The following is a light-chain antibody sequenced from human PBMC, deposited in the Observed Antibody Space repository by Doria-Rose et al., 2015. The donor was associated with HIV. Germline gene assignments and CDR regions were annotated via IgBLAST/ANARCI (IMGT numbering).Light chain of an antibody. V-gene: IGLV2-8*01. Sequence: GQSVTISCTGTSSDVGGYNYVSWYQQHPGKAPKLMIYEVNKRPSGVPDRFSGSKSGNTASLAVSGLQAEDEADYYCSSYAGSDNLVFGGGTKLTVL. CDR3: SSYAGSDNLV. CDR2: EVN. J-gene: IGLJ2*01. CDR1: SSDVGGYNY.